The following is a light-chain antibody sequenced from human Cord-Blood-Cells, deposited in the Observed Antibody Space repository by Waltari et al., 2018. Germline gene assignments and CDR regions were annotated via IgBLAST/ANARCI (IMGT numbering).Light chain of an antibody. CDR3: SALDSSLSARV. Sequence: QAGLTQPPSVSKGLRQTATLTCTGNSNIVGNQGAAWLQQHQGHPPKLLSYRNNNRPSGISERFSASRPGNTASLTITGLQPEDEADYYCSALDSSLSARVFGGGTKLTVL. CDR2: RNN. V-gene: IGLV10-54*02. J-gene: IGLJ3*02. CDR1: SNIVGNQG.